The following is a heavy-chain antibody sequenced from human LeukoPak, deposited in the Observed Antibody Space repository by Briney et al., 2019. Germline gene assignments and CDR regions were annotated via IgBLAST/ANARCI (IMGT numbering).Heavy chain of an antibody. D-gene: IGHD3-10*01. Sequence: GGSLRLSCAASGFTFSSYGMHWVRQAPGKGLEWVAVISYDGSNKYYADSVKGRFTISRDNSKNTLYLQMNSLRAEDTAVYYCARGTGSGSYYYWGQGTLVTVSS. J-gene: IGHJ4*02. CDR1: GFTFSSYG. CDR3: ARGTGSGSYYY. CDR2: ISYDGSNK. V-gene: IGHV3-30*03.